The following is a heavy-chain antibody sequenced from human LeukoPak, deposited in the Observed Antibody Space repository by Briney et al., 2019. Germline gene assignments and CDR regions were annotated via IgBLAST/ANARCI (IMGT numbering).Heavy chain of an antibody. Sequence: GGSLRLSCAASGFTFSSYSMNWVRQAPGKGLEWVSSISSSSSYIYYADSVRGRFTISRDNAKNSLYLQMNSLRAEDTAVYYCARAEAPTTDAFDIWGQGTMVTVSS. J-gene: IGHJ3*02. V-gene: IGHV3-21*01. CDR1: GFTFSSYS. CDR2: ISSSSSYI. D-gene: IGHD2-15*01. CDR3: ARAEAPTTDAFDI.